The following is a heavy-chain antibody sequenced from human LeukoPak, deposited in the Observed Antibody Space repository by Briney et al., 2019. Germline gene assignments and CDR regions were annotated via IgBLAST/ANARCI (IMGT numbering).Heavy chain of an antibody. CDR3: AAGGLYDLLPY. D-gene: IGHD3-3*01. CDR1: GHTLSDLT. Sequence: ASVKVSCKVSGHTLSDLTMHWVRQAPGKGFEWMGGFDPGNGEIIYAQKFQGRVTMTEDASTDTAYMELSSLKSEDTAVYYCAAGGLYDLLPYWGQGTLVTVSS. CDR2: FDPGNGEI. V-gene: IGHV1-24*01. J-gene: IGHJ4*02.